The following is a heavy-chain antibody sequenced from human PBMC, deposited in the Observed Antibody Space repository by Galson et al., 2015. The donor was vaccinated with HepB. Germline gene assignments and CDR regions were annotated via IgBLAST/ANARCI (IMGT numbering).Heavy chain of an antibody. Sequence: SLRLSCAASGFTFSSYAMHWVRQAPGKGLEWVAVISYDGINKYYADSVQGRFTISRDNSKNTLYLQMNSLSAEDTAVYYCARDGEAEISFIYGSGSYYFDYWGQGTLVTVSS. J-gene: IGHJ4*02. V-gene: IGHV3-30*04. CDR3: ARDGEAEISFIYGSGSYYFDY. CDR1: GFTFSSYA. D-gene: IGHD3-10*01. CDR2: ISYDGINK.